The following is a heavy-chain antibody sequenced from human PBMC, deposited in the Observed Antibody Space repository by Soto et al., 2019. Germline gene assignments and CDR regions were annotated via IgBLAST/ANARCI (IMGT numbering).Heavy chain of an antibody. V-gene: IGHV1-18*01. CDR3: ARRGRDCTNGVCYTRFAY. J-gene: IGHJ4*02. CDR1: GYTFTSYG. D-gene: IGHD2-8*01. CDR2: ISAYNGNT. Sequence: GASVKVSCKASGYTFTSYGISWVRQAPGQGLEWMGWISAYNGNTNYAQKLQGRVTMTTDTSTSTAYMELRSLRSDDTAVYYCARRGRDCTNGVCYTRFAYWGQGTLVTVSS.